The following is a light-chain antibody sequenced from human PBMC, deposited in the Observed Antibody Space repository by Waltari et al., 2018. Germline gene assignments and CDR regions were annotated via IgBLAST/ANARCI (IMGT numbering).Light chain of an antibody. J-gene: IGKJ1*01. Sequence: EIVLTQSPGTLSLSPGERATLSCRASQSVSRTLAWYQQKPGQAPRLLIYDASIRATGIPDRFSGSGSGTDFSLTISRLEPEDFAVYYCQHYLRLPVTFGQGTKVEIK. CDR2: DAS. CDR3: QHYLRLPVT. CDR1: QSVSRT. V-gene: IGKV3-20*01.